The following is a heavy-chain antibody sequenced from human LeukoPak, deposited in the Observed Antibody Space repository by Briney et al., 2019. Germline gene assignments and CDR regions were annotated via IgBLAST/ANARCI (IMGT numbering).Heavy chain of an antibody. CDR1: GXTFSSYG. Sequence: PGGSLRLSWAVSGXTFSSYGVHWVRQAPGKGLEWVAVIWYAGSNKYYADSVKGRFTISRDMSKNTLYLQMNRLSAEDTAVYYCARDPDLGYCTNGVCYYFDYWGQGTLVTVSS. V-gene: IGHV3-33*01. D-gene: IGHD2-8*01. J-gene: IGHJ4*02. CDR2: IWYAGSNK. CDR3: ARDPDLGYCTNGVCYYFDY.